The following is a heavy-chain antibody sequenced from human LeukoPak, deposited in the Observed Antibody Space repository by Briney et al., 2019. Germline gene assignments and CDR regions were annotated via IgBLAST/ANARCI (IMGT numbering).Heavy chain of an antibody. D-gene: IGHD1-26*01. Sequence: GGSLRLSCAASGFSVSTNYMTWVRQAPGKGLEWVSAISGSGGSTYYADSVKGRFTISRDNSKNTLYLQMNSLRAEDTAVYYCAPWEPYAFDIWGQGTMVTVSS. J-gene: IGHJ3*02. V-gene: IGHV3-23*01. CDR2: ISGSGGST. CDR1: GFSVSTNY. CDR3: APWEPYAFDI.